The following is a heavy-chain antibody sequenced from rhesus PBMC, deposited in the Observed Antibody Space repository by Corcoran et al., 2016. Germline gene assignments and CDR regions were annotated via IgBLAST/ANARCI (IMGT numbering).Heavy chain of an antibody. D-gene: IGHD3-16*01. V-gene: IGHV4-173*01. Sequence: QLQLQESGPGLVKPSETLSLTCAVSGGSISSNYWSWIRQPPGKGLEWIGRVSGRGGSTAYNPSLKSRVTISTDTSKNQFSLKLSSVTAADTAVYYCARVTYYYSGSYYYYFDYWGQGVLVTVSS. CDR2: VSGRGGST. CDR1: GGSISSNY. CDR3: ARVTYYYSGSYYYYFDY. J-gene: IGHJ4*01.